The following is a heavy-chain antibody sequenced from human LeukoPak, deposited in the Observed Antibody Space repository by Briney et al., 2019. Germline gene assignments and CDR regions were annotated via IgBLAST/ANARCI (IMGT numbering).Heavy chain of an antibody. J-gene: IGHJ4*02. CDR3: ARIVYDSSGYFDY. D-gene: IGHD3-22*01. V-gene: IGHV4-39*07. CDR2: IYYSGST. Sequence: PSETLPLTCTVSGGSNSSRGFFWGWIRQPPGKGLEWIGSIYYSGSTYYHPSLKSRVTISVDTSKNQLSLKLSSVTAADTAVYYCARIVYDSSGYFDYWGQGTLVTVSS. CDR1: GGSNSSRGFF.